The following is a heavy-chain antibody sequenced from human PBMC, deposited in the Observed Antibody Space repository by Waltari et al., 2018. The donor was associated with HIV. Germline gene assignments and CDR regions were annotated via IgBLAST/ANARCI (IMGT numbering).Heavy chain of an antibody. CDR3: AGGGYDYAWGTYRPFDY. V-gene: IGHV3-21*03. D-gene: IGHD3-16*02. J-gene: IGHJ4*02. CDR1: GFTLRTFN. Sequence: EVQLVESGGGLVKPGGSLRLSFEAAGFTLRTFNRTWARQAPGKGLEWVSSISSVGSYIYYPDSFKGRFTISRDNAKNSLYLQMNSLRAEDTAVYYCAGGGYDYAWGTYRPFDYWGQGTLVTVSS. CDR2: ISSVGSYI.